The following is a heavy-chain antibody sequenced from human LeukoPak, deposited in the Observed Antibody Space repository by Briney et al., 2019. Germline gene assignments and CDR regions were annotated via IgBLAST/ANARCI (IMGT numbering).Heavy chain of an antibody. V-gene: IGHV1-2*02. J-gene: IGHJ4*02. CDR3: ARGPLWFGQLYFDY. D-gene: IGHD3-10*01. Sequence: GASVKVSCKASGYTFTGYYMHWVRQAPGQGLEWMGWINPNSGGTNYAQKFQGRVTMTRDTSISTAYMELRGLRSDDTAVYYCARGPLWFGQLYFDYWGQGTLVTVSS. CDR1: GYTFTGYY. CDR2: INPNSGGT.